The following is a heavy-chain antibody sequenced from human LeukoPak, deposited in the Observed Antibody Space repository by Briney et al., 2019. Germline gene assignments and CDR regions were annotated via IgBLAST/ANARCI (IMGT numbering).Heavy chain of an antibody. J-gene: IGHJ3*02. CDR2: IIPIFGTP. Sequence: SVKVSCKASGGTFSNYAISWVRQAPGQGLEWMGGIIPIFGTPNYAQKFLARVTFTADESTSTAYMELSSLRSEDTAMYYCARDSIAAPALGDAFDIWGQGTMVTVS. CDR3: ARDSIAAPALGDAFDI. D-gene: IGHD6-13*01. CDR1: GGTFSNYA. V-gene: IGHV1-69*01.